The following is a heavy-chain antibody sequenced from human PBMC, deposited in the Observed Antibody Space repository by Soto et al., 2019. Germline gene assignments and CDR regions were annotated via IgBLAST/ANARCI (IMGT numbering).Heavy chain of an antibody. J-gene: IGHJ6*03. CDR1: GYTFTSYG. Sequence: ASVKVSCKASGYTFTSYGISWVRQAPGQGLEWMGWISAYNGNTNYAQKLQGRVTMTTDTSTSKAYMELRSLRSDDTAVYYCARVSSSGAYYYYMDVWGKGTTVTVSS. V-gene: IGHV1-18*01. CDR3: ARVSSSGAYYYYMDV. D-gene: IGHD6-6*01. CDR2: ISAYNGNT.